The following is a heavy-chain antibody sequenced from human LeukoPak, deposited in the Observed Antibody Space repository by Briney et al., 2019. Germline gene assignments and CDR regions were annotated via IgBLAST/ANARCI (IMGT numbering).Heavy chain of an antibody. CDR3: ARDSYDSSGSYFFLKLLDY. J-gene: IGHJ4*02. V-gene: IGHV1-18*04. CDR2: ITPFNGNT. Sequence: ASVKVSCKTSGYTFTRYYMQWVRQAPGQGLEWMGWITPFNGNTDYAQKFQGRVTMTTDTSTNTAYMELRSLRSDDTAMYYCARDSYDSSGSYFFLKLLDYWGQGTLVAVSS. CDR1: GYTFTRYY. D-gene: IGHD3-22*01.